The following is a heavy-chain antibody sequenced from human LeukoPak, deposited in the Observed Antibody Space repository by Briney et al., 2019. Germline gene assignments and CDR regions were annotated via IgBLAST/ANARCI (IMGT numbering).Heavy chain of an antibody. D-gene: IGHD3-10*01. Sequence: SVKVSCKASGGTFSSYAISWVRQAPGQGLEWMGRITPILGIANYAQKFQGRVTITADKSTSTAYMELSSLRSEDTAVYYCLGLHDRERYYYGSGSYYNGYYGMDVWGQGTTVTVSS. V-gene: IGHV1-69*04. CDR2: ITPILGIA. J-gene: IGHJ6*02. CDR3: LGLHDRERYYYGSGSYYNGYYGMDV. CDR1: GGTFSSYA.